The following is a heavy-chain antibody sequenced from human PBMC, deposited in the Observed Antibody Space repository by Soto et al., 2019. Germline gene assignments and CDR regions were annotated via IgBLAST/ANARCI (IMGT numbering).Heavy chain of an antibody. CDR2: ISAYNGNT. CDR3: ARALPHCTNGVCYTGYYYGMDV. Sequence: GASVKVSCKASGYTFTSYGISWVRQAPGQGLEWMGWISAYNGNTNYAQKLQGRVTMTTDTSTSTAYMELRSLRSDDTAVYYCARALPHCTNGVCYTGYYYGMDVWGQGTTVPVSS. D-gene: IGHD2-8*01. CDR1: GYTFTSYG. V-gene: IGHV1-18*01. J-gene: IGHJ6*02.